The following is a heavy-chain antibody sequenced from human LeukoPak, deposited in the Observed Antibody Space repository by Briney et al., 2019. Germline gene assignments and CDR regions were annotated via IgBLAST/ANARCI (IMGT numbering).Heavy chain of an antibody. Sequence: ASVEVSCKASGYTFTSYGISWVRRAPGQGLEWMGWISAYNGNTNYAQKLQGRVTMTTDTSTSTAYMELRSLRSDDTAVYYCAREYSSGSYYYYYGMDVWGQGTTVTVSS. CDR3: AREYSSGSYYYYYGMDV. D-gene: IGHD6-19*01. J-gene: IGHJ6*02. V-gene: IGHV1-18*01. CDR1: GYTFTSYG. CDR2: ISAYNGNT.